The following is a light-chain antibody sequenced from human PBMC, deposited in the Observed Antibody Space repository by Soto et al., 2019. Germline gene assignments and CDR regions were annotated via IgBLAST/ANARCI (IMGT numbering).Light chain of an antibody. CDR2: AAS. J-gene: IGKJ1*01. CDR3: QQSYSTPRT. CDR1: QSISSY. V-gene: IGKV1-39*01. Sequence: DIQITHSRSSLSASVGDRVTITCRSSQSISSYLNWYQQKPGKAPKLLIYAASSLQSGVPSRFSGSGSGTDFTLTISSLQPEDFATYYCQQSYSTPRTLGQGTKVDIK.